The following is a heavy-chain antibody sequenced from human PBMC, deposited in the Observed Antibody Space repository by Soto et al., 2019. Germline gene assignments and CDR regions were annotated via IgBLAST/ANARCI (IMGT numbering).Heavy chain of an antibody. D-gene: IGHD2-2*01. J-gene: IGHJ6*02. Sequence: SETLSLTCTVSGGSISSYYWSWIRQPPGKGLEWIGEINHSGSTNYNPSLKSRVTISVDTSKNQFSLKLSSVTAADTAVYYCARGRILENCSSTSCFGMDVWGQGTTVTVSS. V-gene: IGHV4-34*01. CDR2: INHSGST. CDR3: ARGRILENCSSTSCFGMDV. CDR1: GGSISSYY.